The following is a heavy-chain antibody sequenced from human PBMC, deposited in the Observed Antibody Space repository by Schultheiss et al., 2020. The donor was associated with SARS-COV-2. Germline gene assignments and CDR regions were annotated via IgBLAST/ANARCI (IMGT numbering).Heavy chain of an antibody. J-gene: IGHJ4*02. V-gene: IGHV4-34*01. Sequence: SETLSLTCAVYGGSFSGYYWSWIRQPPGKGLEWIGEIYHSGSTNYNPSLKSRVTMSVDTSKNQFSLKLSSVTAADTAVYYCARDHSSSWYYFDYWGQGTLVTVSS. CDR3: ARDHSSSWYYFDY. CDR1: GGSFSGYY. CDR2: IYHSGST. D-gene: IGHD6-13*01.